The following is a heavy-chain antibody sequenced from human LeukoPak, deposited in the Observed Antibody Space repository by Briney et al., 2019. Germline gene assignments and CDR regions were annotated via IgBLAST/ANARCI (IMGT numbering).Heavy chain of an antibody. D-gene: IGHD3-22*01. CDR2: IYHSGST. J-gene: IGHJ4*02. V-gene: IGHV4-4*02. Sequence: PSGTLSLTCAVSGGSISSSNWWSWVRQPPGKGLEWIGEIYHSGSTNYNLSLKSRVTISVDKSKNQFSLKLSSVTAADTAVYYCARERYYDSSGLPGYWGQGTLVTVSS. CDR3: ARERYYDSSGLPGY. CDR1: GGSISSSNW.